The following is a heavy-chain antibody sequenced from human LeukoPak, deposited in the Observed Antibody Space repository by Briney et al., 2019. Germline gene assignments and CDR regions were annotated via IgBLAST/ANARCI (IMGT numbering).Heavy chain of an antibody. CDR3: AKDRDTTGYEH. J-gene: IGHJ1*01. CDR2: VTGDGSST. D-gene: IGHD3-22*01. Sequence: GGSLRLSCAASGFTFEDYAMHWVRQAPGKGLEWVSFVTGDGSSTYYADSVKGRFTISRDNSKNSLYLQMNSLRIEGTALYYCAKDRDTTGYEHWGQGTLVTVSS. V-gene: IGHV3-43*02. CDR1: GFTFEDYA.